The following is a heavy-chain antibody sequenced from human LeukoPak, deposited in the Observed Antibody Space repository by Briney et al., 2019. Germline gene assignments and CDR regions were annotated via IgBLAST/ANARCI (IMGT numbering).Heavy chain of an antibody. CDR2: IYHSGST. CDR3: ARSYGDYLDAFDI. Sequence: SETLSLTCTVSGGSISSYYWGWIRQPPGKGLEWIGSIYHSGSTYYNPSLKSRVTISVDTSKNQFSLKLSSVTAADTAVYYCARSYGDYLDAFDIWGQGTMVTVSS. D-gene: IGHD4-17*01. CDR1: GGSISSYY. J-gene: IGHJ3*02. V-gene: IGHV4-38-2*02.